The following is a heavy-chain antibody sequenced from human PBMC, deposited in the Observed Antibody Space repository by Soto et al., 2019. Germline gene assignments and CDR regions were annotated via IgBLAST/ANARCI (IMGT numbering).Heavy chain of an antibody. V-gene: IGHV3-33*01. Sequence: QVQLVESGGGVVQPGRSLRLSCAASGFTFSSYGMHWVRQAPGKGLEWVAVIWYDGSNKYYADSVKGRFTISRDNSKNTLYLQMNSLRAEDTAVYYCARDHGVLWFGELLYPSYYFDYWGQATLVTVSS. CDR2: IWYDGSNK. D-gene: IGHD3-10*01. CDR3: ARDHGVLWFGELLYPSYYFDY. CDR1: GFTFSSYG. J-gene: IGHJ4*02.